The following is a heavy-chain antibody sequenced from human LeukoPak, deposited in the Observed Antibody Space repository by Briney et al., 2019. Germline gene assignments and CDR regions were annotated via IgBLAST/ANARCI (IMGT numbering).Heavy chain of an antibody. Sequence: SETLSLTCTVSGGSISSYYWSWIRQPPGKGLEWIGYIYYSGSTNYNPSLKSRVTISVDTSKNQFSLKLSSVTAADTAVYYCARVSGYDWESFYDYWGQGTLVTVSS. CDR3: ARVSGYDWESFYDY. V-gene: IGHV4-59*01. D-gene: IGHD5-12*01. CDR1: GGSISSYY. CDR2: IYYSGST. J-gene: IGHJ4*02.